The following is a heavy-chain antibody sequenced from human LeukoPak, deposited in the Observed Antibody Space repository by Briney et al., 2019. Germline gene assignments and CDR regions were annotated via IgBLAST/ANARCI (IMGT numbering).Heavy chain of an antibody. CDR3: ARGHGSGWYYFDY. Sequence: GGSLRLSCAASGFTFSSYEMSWVRQAPGKGLEWVSYTSSSGSTIYYADSVKGRFTISRDNAKNSLYLQMNSLRAEDTAVYHCARGHGSGWYYFDYWGQGTLVTVSS. J-gene: IGHJ4*02. CDR1: GFTFSSYE. CDR2: TSSSGSTI. V-gene: IGHV3-48*03. D-gene: IGHD6-19*01.